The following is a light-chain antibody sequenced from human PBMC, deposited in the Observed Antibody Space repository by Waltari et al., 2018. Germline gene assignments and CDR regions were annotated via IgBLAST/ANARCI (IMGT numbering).Light chain of an antibody. V-gene: IGLV4-69*01. CDR2: VNSDGSH. J-gene: IGLJ3*02. CDR1: SGHITTV. Sequence: QLELTQSPSASASLGASVKLTCTLSSGHITTVVASHHQQPQKGPRYLMKVNSDGSHSRGDEIPDRFSGSSSGAERYLTISSLQSEDEADYYCQTGGHGTWVFGGGTKLTVL. CDR3: QTGGHGTWV.